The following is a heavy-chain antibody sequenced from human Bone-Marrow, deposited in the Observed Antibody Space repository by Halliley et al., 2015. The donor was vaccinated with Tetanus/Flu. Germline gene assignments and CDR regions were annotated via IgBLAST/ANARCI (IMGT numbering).Heavy chain of an antibody. CDR1: GFTFYDYA. D-gene: IGHD3-10*01. J-gene: IGHJ4*02. CDR3: ARGDYHDSGGIADD. Sequence: SLRLSCAASGFTFYDYAMHWVRQVPGKGLEWVAAISWNSVNIGYADSVKGRFTISRGNAKNSLYLQMNSLRAEDTALYYCARGDYHDSGGIADDWGQGTLVIVSS. V-gene: IGHV3-9*01. CDR2: ISWNSVNI.